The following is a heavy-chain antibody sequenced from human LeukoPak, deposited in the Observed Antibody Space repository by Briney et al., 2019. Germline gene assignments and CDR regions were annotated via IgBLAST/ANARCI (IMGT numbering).Heavy chain of an antibody. J-gene: IGHJ3*02. CDR3: ARHVGSVWGGDCSPPDAFDI. D-gene: IGHD2-21*02. CDR1: GYSFTSYW. V-gene: IGHV5-51*01. CDR2: IYPGDSDT. Sequence: KPGESLKISCKGSGYSFTSYWIGWVRQMPGKGLEWMGIIYPGDSDTRYSPSFQGQVTISADKSISTAYLQWSSLKASDTAMYYCARHVGSVWGGDCSPPDAFDIWGQGTMVTVSS.